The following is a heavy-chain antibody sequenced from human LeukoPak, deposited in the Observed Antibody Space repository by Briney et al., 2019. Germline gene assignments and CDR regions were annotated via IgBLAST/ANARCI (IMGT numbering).Heavy chain of an antibody. CDR3: ARGGVPAATPYYYYGMDV. J-gene: IGHJ6*04. D-gene: IGHD2-2*01. CDR1: GGTFSSYA. CDR2: IIPIFGTA. V-gene: IGHV1-69*13. Sequence: GASVKVSCKASGGTFSSYAISWVRQAPGQGLEWMGGIIPIFGTANYAQKFQGRDTITADESTSTAYMELSSLRSEDTAVYYCARGGVPAATPYYYYGMDVWGKGTTVTVSS.